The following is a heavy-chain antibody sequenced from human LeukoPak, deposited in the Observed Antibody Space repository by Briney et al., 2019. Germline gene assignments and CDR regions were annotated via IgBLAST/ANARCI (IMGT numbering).Heavy chain of an antibody. D-gene: IGHD2-15*01. V-gene: IGHV4-59*01. CDR1: GGSISSYY. CDR3: ARHEENTCYSNFDY. J-gene: IGHJ4*02. Sequence: PSETLSLTCTVSGGSISSYYWSWIRQPPGKGLDWIGYIYYSGSTNYNPSLKSRVTISLDTSKNQFSLKLRSVTAADTAVYYCARHEENTCYSNFDYWGQGTLVTVSS. CDR2: IYYSGST.